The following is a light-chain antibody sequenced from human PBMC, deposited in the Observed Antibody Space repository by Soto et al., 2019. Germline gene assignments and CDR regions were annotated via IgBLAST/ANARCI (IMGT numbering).Light chain of an antibody. J-gene: IGKJ5*01. V-gene: IGKV3-20*01. CDR1: QSVGNTY. Sequence: TVLTQSPGTLSLSPGERATLSCRASQSVGNTYLAWYQQKPGQAPRLLIYATSNRATGIPDRFSGSGSGTDFTLTISRLEPGDFAVYYCQHFGGTTFTFGQGTRLEIK. CDR3: QHFGGTTFT. CDR2: ATS.